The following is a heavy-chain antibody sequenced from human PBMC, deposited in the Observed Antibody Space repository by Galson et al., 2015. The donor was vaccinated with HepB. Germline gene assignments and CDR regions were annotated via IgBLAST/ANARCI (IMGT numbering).Heavy chain of an antibody. D-gene: IGHD5-18*01. CDR3: ARGFTAMVTSSLFWFDP. CDR2: MNPNSGNT. V-gene: IGHV1-8*01. CDR1: GYTFTSYD. Sequence: SVKVSCKASGYTFTSYDINWVRQATGQGLEWMGWMNPNSGNTGYAQKFQGRVTMTRSTSISTAYMELSNLRSEDTAVYYCARGFTAMVTSSLFWFDPWGQGTLVTVSS. J-gene: IGHJ5*02.